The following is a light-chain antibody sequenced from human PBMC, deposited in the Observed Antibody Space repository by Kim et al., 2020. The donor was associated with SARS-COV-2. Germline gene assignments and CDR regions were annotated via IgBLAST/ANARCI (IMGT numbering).Light chain of an antibody. J-gene: IGKJ4*01. CDR1: QGISSF. Sequence: SASTGDRVTITCRASQGISSFLAWYQQKPGKAPKLLIYAASTLQSGVPSRFSGSGSGTDFTLTISCLQSEDFATYYCQQYYGYPLTFGGGTKVEIK. V-gene: IGKV1-8*01. CDR3: QQYYGYPLT. CDR2: AAS.